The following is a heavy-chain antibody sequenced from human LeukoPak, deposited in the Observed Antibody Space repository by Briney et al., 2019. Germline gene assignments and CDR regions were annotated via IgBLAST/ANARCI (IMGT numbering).Heavy chain of an antibody. V-gene: IGHV1-8*01. J-gene: IGHJ6*02. D-gene: IGHD6-13*01. CDR1: GYTFTSYD. CDR3: ARDYSAAPRYYYYYGMDV. Sequence: ASVKVSCKASGYTFTSYDINWVRQATGQGLEWMGWMNPNSGNTGYAQKLQGRVTMTTDTSTSTAYMELRSLRSDDTAVYYCARDYSAAPRYYYYYGMDVWGQGTTVTVSS. CDR2: MNPNSGNT.